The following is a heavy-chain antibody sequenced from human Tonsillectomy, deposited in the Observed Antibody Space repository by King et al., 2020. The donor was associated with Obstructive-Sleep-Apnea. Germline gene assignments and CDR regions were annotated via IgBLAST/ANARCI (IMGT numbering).Heavy chain of an antibody. D-gene: IGHD3-10*01. J-gene: IGHJ6*02. CDR2: ISYDGTNK. V-gene: IGHV3-30-3*01. CDR1: GFSFSSYA. CDR3: ARRRVRGATYYYGMDV. Sequence: HVQLVESGGGVVQPGRSLRLSCAVSGFSFSSYAMHWVRRAPGKGLEWVAVISYDGTNKHYADSVKGRFPTSRANSKNTMYLQMNSRRAEDTAVYYCARRRVRGATYYYGMDVWGQGTTVTVSS.